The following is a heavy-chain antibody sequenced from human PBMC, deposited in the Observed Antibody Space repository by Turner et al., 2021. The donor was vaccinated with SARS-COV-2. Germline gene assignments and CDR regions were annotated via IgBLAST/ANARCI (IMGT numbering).Heavy chain of an antibody. Sequence: EVQLVESGGGLVKPGGSLRLSCAASGFTFSSYSMNWVRQAQGKGMEWVSFISSNSSYIYSADSVKGRFTISRDNAKNSLYLQMNSLRAEDTAVYYCARVARGNSGWYYFDYWGQVTLVTVSS. V-gene: IGHV3-21*01. CDR2: ISSNSSYI. J-gene: IGHJ4*02. CDR1: GFTFSSYS. D-gene: IGHD6-19*01. CDR3: ARVARGNSGWYYFDY.